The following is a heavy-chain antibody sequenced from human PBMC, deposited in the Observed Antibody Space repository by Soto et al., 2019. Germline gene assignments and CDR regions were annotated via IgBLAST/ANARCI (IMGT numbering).Heavy chain of an antibody. CDR1: GYTFSSDS. D-gene: IGHD2-15*01. Sequence: GASVKVSCTASGYTFSSDSFSWVRQAPGQGLEWMGGIIPMFDTPIYAQKFQDRVTITADESTSTAYMQLSSLRSGDTAVYYCARSGGLDRDFNYWGQGSLVTVSS. CDR2: IIPMFDTP. J-gene: IGHJ4*02. V-gene: IGHV1-69*13. CDR3: ARSGGLDRDFNY.